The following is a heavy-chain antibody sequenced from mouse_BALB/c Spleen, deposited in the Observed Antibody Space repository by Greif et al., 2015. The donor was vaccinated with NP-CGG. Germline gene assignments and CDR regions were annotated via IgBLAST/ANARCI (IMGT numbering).Heavy chain of an antibody. Sequence: EVKLMESGGGLVQPGGSLRLSCATSGFTFTDYYMSWVRQPPGKALEWLGFIRNKVKGCTTEYSASVKGRFTISRDNSQSILYLQMNTLRAEDSATYYCARDINYDDIYWYFDVWGAGTTVTVSS. D-gene: IGHD2-4*01. CDR1: GFTFTDYY. CDR3: ARDINYDDIYWYFDV. V-gene: IGHV7-3*02. J-gene: IGHJ1*01. CDR2: IRNKVKGCTT.